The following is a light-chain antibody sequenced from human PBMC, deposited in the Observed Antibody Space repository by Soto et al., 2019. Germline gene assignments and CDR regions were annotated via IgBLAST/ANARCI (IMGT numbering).Light chain of an antibody. CDR2: EGS. V-gene: IGLV2-23*03. J-gene: IGLJ2*01. CDR1: SSDVGIYNL. Sequence: QSVLTQPASVSGSPGQSITISCTGTSSDVGIYNLVSWYQQHPGKAPKLMIYEGSERPSGVSNRFSGSKSGNTASLTISGLQAEDEADYYCCSYAGSGPFVLFGGGTKVTVL. CDR3: CSYAGSGPFVL.